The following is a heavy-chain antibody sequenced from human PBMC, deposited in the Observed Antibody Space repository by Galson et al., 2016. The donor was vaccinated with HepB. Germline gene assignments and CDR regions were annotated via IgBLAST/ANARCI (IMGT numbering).Heavy chain of an antibody. CDR2: ISPYNGNT. CDR3: ARGAGGYFDL. CDR1: GYAFTSYS. Sequence: SVKVSCKASGYAFTSYSISWVRQAPGQGLEWMGWISPYNGNTTYAQKIQGRVTVTTDTSTSTAYMELRSLRSDDTAVYYCARGAGGYFDLWGRGTLVTVSS. V-gene: IGHV1-18*01. J-gene: IGHJ2*01. D-gene: IGHD3-16*01.